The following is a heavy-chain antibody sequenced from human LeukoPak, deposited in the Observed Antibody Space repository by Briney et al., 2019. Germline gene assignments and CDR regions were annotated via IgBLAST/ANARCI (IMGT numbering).Heavy chain of an antibody. Sequence: GGSPRLSCAASGFTFSSYSMNWVRQAPGKGLEWVSSISSSSSYIYYADSVKGRFTISRDNAKNSLYLQMNSLRAEDTAVYYCARDDHVEMATILDYWGQGTLVTVSS. D-gene: IGHD5-24*01. CDR2: ISSSSSYI. J-gene: IGHJ4*02. CDR1: GFTFSSYS. CDR3: ARDDHVEMATILDY. V-gene: IGHV3-21*01.